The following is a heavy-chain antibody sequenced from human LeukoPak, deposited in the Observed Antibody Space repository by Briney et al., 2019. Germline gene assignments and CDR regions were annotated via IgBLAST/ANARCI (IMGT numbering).Heavy chain of an antibody. CDR3: ASEFPNYYDSSGYYFWDDAFDI. D-gene: IGHD3-22*01. Sequence: PGGSLRLSCAASGFTFSSYAMSWVRQAPGKGLEWVANIKQDGSEKYYVDSVKGRFTISRDNAKNSLYLQMNSLRAEDTAVYYCASEFPNYYDSSGYYFWDDAFDIWGQGTMVTVSS. CDR1: GFTFSSYA. CDR2: IKQDGSEK. V-gene: IGHV3-7*01. J-gene: IGHJ3*02.